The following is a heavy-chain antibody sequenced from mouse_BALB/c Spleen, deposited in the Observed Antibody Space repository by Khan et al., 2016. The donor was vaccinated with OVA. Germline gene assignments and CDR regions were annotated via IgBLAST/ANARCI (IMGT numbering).Heavy chain of an antibody. J-gene: IGHJ3*01. CDR1: GFTFSSYC. CDR2: ISSGGDYT. CDR3: ASHLTGSFAY. Sequence: EVELVESGGDLVKPGGSLKLSCAASGFTFSSYCMSWVRQTPDQRLEWVATISSGGDYTYYPDSVKGRSTISRDNAKNTLYLQMSRLKSEDTAMYYCASHLTGSFAYWGQGTLVTVSA. V-gene: IGHV5-6*01. D-gene: IGHD4-1*01.